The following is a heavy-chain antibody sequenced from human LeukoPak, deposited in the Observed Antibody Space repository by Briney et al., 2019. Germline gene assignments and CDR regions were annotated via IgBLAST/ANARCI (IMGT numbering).Heavy chain of an antibody. D-gene: IGHD6-19*01. Sequence: GGSLRLSCAASGFTFSSYSMNWVRQAPGKGLEWVSSISSSSSYIYYADSVKGRFTISRDNAKNSLYLQMNGLRAEDTAVYYCARDGDSSGWWGDYFDYWGQGTLVTVSS. J-gene: IGHJ4*02. V-gene: IGHV3-21*01. CDR3: ARDGDSSGWWGDYFDY. CDR2: ISSSSSYI. CDR1: GFTFSSYS.